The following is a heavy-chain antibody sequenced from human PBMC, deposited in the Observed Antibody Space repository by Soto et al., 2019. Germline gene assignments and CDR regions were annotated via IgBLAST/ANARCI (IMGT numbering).Heavy chain of an antibody. J-gene: IGHJ4*02. CDR1: GGSISSGDN. V-gene: IGHV4-30-4*01. CDR3: ARTKYYYDSTAYIFDH. CDR2: IYHSGGT. Sequence: SETLSLTCTISGGSISSGDNWSWIRQPPGKGLEWIGYIYHSGGTYYNPSLKSRVTMSVDTSQNQFSLKLSSVSAADTAVYYWARTKYYYDSTAYIFDHWGQGALVTVSS. D-gene: IGHD3-22*01.